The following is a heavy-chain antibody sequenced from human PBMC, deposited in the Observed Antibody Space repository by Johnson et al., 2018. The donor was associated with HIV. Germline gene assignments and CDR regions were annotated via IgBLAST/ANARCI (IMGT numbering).Heavy chain of an antibody. Sequence: VQLVESGGGLVQPGGSLRLSCAASGFTVSTNSMSWVRQAPGQGLEWVSVIYSGGSTHYADSVKGRFTISRDNSKNTLYLQMNRLRAEDTAVYYCAREWLYGFDIWGQGTMVTVSS. CDR2: IYSGGST. J-gene: IGHJ3*02. D-gene: IGHD5-24*01. V-gene: IGHV3-66*01. CDR1: GFTVSTNS. CDR3: AREWLYGFDI.